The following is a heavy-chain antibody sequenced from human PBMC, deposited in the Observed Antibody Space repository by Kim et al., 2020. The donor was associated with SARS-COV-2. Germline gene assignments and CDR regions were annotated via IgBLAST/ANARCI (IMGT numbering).Heavy chain of an antibody. CDR1: GFNFNIYD. J-gene: IGHJ6*02. CDR3: AKDFSAGLHV. CDR2: ISRGGDGT. Sequence: GGSLRLSCTASGFNFNIYDMTWVRQAPEKGLEWVSAISRGGDGTHYADSVKGRFTIFRDNAQDTLSLQMTSLRAEDTAIYFCAKDFSAGLHVWGQGTTVAVAS. V-gene: IGHV3-23*01.